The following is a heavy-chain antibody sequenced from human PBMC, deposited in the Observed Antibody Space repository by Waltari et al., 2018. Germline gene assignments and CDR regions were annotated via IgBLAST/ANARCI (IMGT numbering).Heavy chain of an antibody. D-gene: IGHD2-21*01. CDR3: ARGIPVRIFDD. Sequence: QVQLQQWGAGLLKPSENLSLTCAVYGGSFSNYYWTWIRQSPGRGLEWIGEITHSGSTYYTPPLKNRVTILVDSSANQFSRRLISVTAADTAVYYCARGIPVRIFDDWGQGTLVTVSS. CDR1: GGSFSNYY. J-gene: IGHJ4*02. CDR2: ITHSGST. V-gene: IGHV4-34*01.